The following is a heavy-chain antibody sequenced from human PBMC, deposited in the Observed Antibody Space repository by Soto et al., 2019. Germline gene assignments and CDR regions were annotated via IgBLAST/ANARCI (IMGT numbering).Heavy chain of an antibody. CDR1: GGSVSSGSYY. V-gene: IGHV4-61*01. Sequence: SETLSLTCTVSGGSVSSGSYYWSWIRQPPGKGLEWIGYIYYSGSTNYNPSLKSRVTISVDTSKNQFSLKLSSVTAADTAVYYCARSGYSSGWYYFDYWGQGTLVTVSS. CDR2: IYYSGST. J-gene: IGHJ4*02. D-gene: IGHD6-19*01. CDR3: ARSGYSSGWYYFDY.